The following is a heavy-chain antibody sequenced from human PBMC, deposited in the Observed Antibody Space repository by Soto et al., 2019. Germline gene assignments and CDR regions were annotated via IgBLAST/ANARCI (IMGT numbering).Heavy chain of an antibody. J-gene: IGHJ4*02. D-gene: IGHD1-1*01. V-gene: IGHV1-18*01. Sequence: QVHLVQSGAEVKKPGASVKVSLSASGYTLTNDCITWVRQAPGQGLEWMGWISAHNGNTDYAQKLQGRVIVTRDTSTSTSYMELRSLISDDTAVYYCARGRYGDYWGQGALVTVSA. CDR1: GYTLTNDC. CDR3: ARGRYGDY. CDR2: ISAHNGNT.